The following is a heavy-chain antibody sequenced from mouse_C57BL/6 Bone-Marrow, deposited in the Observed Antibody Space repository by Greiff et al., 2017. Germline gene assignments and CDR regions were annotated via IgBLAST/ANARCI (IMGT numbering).Heavy chain of an antibody. Sequence: QVQLQQPGAELVKPGASVKMSCTASGYTFTSYWITWVKQRPGPGLEWIGDIYPGSGSTNYNEKFKSKAPLTVDTSSSPAYMQLSSLTSEDSAGYYCARGGITTVVADAYSGQGTQVTGSA. V-gene: IGHV1-55*01. CDR3: ARGGITTVVADAY. CDR1: GYTFTSYW. J-gene: IGHJ3*01. CDR2: IYPGSGST. D-gene: IGHD1-1*01.